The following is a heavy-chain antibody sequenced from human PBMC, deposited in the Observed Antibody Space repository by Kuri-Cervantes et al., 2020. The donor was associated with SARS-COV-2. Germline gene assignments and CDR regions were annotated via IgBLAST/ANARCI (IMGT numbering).Heavy chain of an antibody. Sequence: ASVKVSCKASGYTFTGYYMHWVRQAPGQGLEWMGWINPNSGGTNYAQKFQGRVTMTRDTSISTAYMELSRLRSDDTAVYYCAAYCSSTSCYNGGYYMDVWGQGTMVTVSS. V-gene: IGHV1-2*02. J-gene: IGHJ6*03. D-gene: IGHD2-2*02. CDR2: INPNSGGT. CDR3: AAYCSSTSCYNGGYYMDV. CDR1: GYTFTGYY.